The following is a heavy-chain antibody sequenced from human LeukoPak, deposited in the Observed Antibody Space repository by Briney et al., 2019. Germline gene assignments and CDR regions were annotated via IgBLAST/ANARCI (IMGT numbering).Heavy chain of an antibody. CDR2: INHSGST. Sequence: KPSETLSLTCAVYGGSFSGYYWSWIRQPPGKGLEWIGEINHSGSTNYNPSLKSRVTISVDRSKNQFSLRLTSVTAADTAVYYCARVRWDSSSSEDYWGQGTLVTVSS. D-gene: IGHD6-6*01. J-gene: IGHJ4*02. CDR3: ARVRWDSSSSEDY. CDR1: GGSFSGYY. V-gene: IGHV4-34*01.